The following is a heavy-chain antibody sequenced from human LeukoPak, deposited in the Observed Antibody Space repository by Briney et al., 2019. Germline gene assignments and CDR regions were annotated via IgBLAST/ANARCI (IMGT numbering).Heavy chain of an antibody. D-gene: IGHD5-24*01. J-gene: IGHJ4*02. V-gene: IGHV3-9*01. CDR3: AKGRDGYNTVDH. CDR2: TSWNSGSI. CDR1: GFTFDDYA. Sequence: GGSLRLSCAASGFTFDDYAMHWVRQGPGKGLEWVSGTSWNSGSIGYADSVRGRFTISRDSAKNSLYLQMNSLRAEDTALYYCAKGRDGYNTVDHWGQGTLVTVSS.